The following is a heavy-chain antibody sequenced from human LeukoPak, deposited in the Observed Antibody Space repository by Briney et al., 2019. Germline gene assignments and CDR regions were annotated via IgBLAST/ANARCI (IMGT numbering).Heavy chain of an antibody. CDR3: ARGHIVVVPAAMGWFDP. CDR2: IYTSGST. D-gene: IGHD2-2*01. V-gene: IGHV4-61*02. CDR1: GGSISSGSYY. Sequence: SQTLSLTCTVSGGSISSGSYYWSWIRQPAGKGLEWIGRIYTSGSTNYNPSLKSRVTISVDTSKNQFSLKLSSVTAADTAVYYCARGHIVVVPAAMGWFDPWGQGTLVTVSS. J-gene: IGHJ5*02.